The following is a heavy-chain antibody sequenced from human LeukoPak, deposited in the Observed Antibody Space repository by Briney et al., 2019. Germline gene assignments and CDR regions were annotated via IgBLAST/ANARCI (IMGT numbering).Heavy chain of an antibody. V-gene: IGHV4-59*01. D-gene: IGHD6-13*01. CDR2: IYYSGST. CDR3: ARVGSSSWYRDYYMDV. Sequence: PSETLSLTCTVSGGSISSYYWSWIRQPPGKGLEWIGYIYYSGSTNYNPSLKSRVTISVDTSKNQFSLKLSSVTAADTTVYYCARVGSSSWYRDYYMDVWGKGTKVTISS. CDR1: GGSISSYY. J-gene: IGHJ6*03.